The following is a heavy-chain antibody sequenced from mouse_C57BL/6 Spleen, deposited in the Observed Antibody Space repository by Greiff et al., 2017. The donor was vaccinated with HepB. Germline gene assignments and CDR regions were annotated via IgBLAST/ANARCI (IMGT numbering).Heavy chain of an antibody. CDR3: ARNTGTYYYGSSYGYFDY. D-gene: IGHD1-1*01. Sequence: VKLMESGPGLVAPSQSLSITCTVSGFSLTSYAISWVRQPPGKGLEWLGVIWTGGGTNYNSALKSRLSISKDNSKSQVFLKMNSLQTDDTARYYCARNTGTYYYGSSYGYFDYWGQGTTLTVSS. CDR1: GFSLTSYA. V-gene: IGHV2-9-1*01. CDR2: IWTGGGT. J-gene: IGHJ2*01.